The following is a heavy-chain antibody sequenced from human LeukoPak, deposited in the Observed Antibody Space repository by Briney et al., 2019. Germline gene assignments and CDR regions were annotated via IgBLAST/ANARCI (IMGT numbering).Heavy chain of an antibody. Sequence: ASVKVSCKASGYTFTSYDINWVRQATGQGLEWMGWMNPNRGNTGYAQKFQGRGTMTRSTSISPPYMELSSLRSEDTAVYYCARESQKGWFSFLDYWGPGTLVTVSS. CDR1: GYTFTSYD. J-gene: IGHJ4*02. CDR3: ARESQKGWFSFLDY. V-gene: IGHV1-8*01. CDR2: MNPNRGNT. D-gene: IGHD2-15*01.